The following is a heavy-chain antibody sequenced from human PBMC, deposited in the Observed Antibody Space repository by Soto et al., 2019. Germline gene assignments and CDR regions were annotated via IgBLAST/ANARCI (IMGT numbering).Heavy chain of an antibody. CDR3: ARAPTYSTSRLDF. D-gene: IGHD6-13*01. V-gene: IGHV4-4*07. Sequence: SETLSLTCTVSGGSISNYYWSRIRQPAGKGLEWIGRIYSSGGTNYNPSLKSRVTMSVDTSKNQFSLKLSSVTAADTAVYYCARAPTYSTSRLDFWGQGTLVTVSS. J-gene: IGHJ4*02. CDR1: GGSISNYY. CDR2: IYSSGGT.